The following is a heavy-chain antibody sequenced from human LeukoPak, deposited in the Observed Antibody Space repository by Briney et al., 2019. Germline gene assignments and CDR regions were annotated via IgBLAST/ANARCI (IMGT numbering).Heavy chain of an antibody. CDR3: VKEGMTAVDY. CDR2: ITGTGFNT. D-gene: IGHD2-21*02. Sequence: GSLRLSCAASGFTFNNYAMTWVRQAPGKGLEWVSSITGTGFNTYYADFVKGRFTISRDNSKNTLYLQMSSLRAEDTAVYYCVKEGMTAVDYWGQGTLVTVSS. J-gene: IGHJ4*02. V-gene: IGHV3-23*01. CDR1: GFTFNNYA.